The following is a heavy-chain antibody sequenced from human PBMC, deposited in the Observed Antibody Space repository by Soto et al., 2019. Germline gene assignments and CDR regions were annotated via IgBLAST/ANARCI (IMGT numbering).Heavy chain of an antibody. CDR3: MKAHESGDFLGMSV. J-gene: IGHJ6*02. Sequence: SETLSLTCTVSGGSVSTGMKYWGWVRQPPGKALEFIGYMYKTGETLLNSSLKSRVTLSMGTSKNQFSLTLSSVTAADTAVYFCMKAHESGDFLGMSVWGPGTTVTVSS. CDR2: MYKTGET. V-gene: IGHV4-61*01. CDR1: GGSVSTGMKY. D-gene: IGHD3-10*01.